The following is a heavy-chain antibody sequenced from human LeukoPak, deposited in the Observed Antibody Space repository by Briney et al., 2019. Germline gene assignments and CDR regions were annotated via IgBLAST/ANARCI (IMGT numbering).Heavy chain of an antibody. CDR3: ARGVRNSYGFTWFDP. J-gene: IGHJ5*02. V-gene: IGHV4-34*01. D-gene: IGHD5-18*01. Sequence: PSETLSLTCAVYGGSFSGYYWSWIRQPPGKGLEWIGEINHSGSTNYNPSLKSRVTISVDTSKNQFSLKLSSVTAADTAVYYCARGVRNSYGFTWFDPWGQGTLVTVSS. CDR2: INHSGST. CDR1: GGSFSGYY.